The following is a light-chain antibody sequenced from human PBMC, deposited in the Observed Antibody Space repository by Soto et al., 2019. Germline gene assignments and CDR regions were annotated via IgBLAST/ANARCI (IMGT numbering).Light chain of an antibody. J-gene: IGKJ4*01. CDR2: AAS. Sequence: DIQLTQSPSSLSASVGDTVTITCRASQTVSRYLNWYQQKSGTAPKLLIYAASTLQSGVPSRFSGSGSGTDFTLTISSLQPEDFATYYCQQLNSYPLTFGGGTKVAIK. V-gene: IGKV1-9*01. CDR1: QTVSRY. CDR3: QQLNSYPLT.